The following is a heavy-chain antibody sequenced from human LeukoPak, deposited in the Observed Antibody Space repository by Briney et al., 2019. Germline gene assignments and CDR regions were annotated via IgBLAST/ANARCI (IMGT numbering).Heavy chain of an antibody. V-gene: IGHV4-59*13. CDR2: LYYSGST. Sequence: SVTLSLTCTVSGGSISSYYWSWLRPPPGKGLEWIGYLYYSGSTNYNPSLKSRVTISVDTSKNQFSLKLSSVTAADTAVYYCARFWCSSTSCYTVLYNWFDPWGQGTLVTVSS. CDR3: ARFWCSSTSCYTVLYNWFDP. CDR1: GGSISSYY. D-gene: IGHD2-2*02. J-gene: IGHJ5*02.